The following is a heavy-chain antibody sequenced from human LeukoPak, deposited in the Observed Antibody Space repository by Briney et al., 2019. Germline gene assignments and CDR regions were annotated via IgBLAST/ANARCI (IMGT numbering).Heavy chain of an antibody. D-gene: IGHD5-18*01. CDR2: INHSGST. CDR3: ASRGYSYGYGGWWGYFDY. V-gene: IGHV4-34*01. Sequence: SETLSLTCAVYGGSFSGYYWSWIRQPPGKGLEWIGEINHSGSTNYNPSLKSRVTISVDTSKNQFSLKLSSVTAADTAVYYCASRGYSYGYGGWWGYFDYWGQGTLVTVSS. J-gene: IGHJ4*02. CDR1: GGSFSGYY.